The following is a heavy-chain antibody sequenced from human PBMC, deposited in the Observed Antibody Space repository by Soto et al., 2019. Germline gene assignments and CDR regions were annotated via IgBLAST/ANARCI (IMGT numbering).Heavy chain of an antibody. J-gene: IGHJ6*03. Sequence: QLQLQESGPGLVKPSETLSLTCTVSGGSISTSSYYWVWIRQPPGKGLEWIGSFYYSGSTYYNPSLKSRVTICVDTSKNQLSLRLGSVTAAVTAVYYCERRRRYCDYPYYYYSMDVWGKGTTVTVSS. CDR1: GGSISTSSYY. D-gene: IGHD4-17*01. V-gene: IGHV4-39*01. CDR2: FYYSGST. CDR3: ERRRRYCDYPYYYYSMDV.